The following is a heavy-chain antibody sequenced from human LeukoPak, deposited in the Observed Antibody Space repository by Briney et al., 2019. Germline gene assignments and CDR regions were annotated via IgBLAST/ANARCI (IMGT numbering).Heavy chain of an antibody. CDR1: GFTFSDNY. CDR3: ARCGTAAGLDY. V-gene: IGHV3-11*04. J-gene: IGHJ4*02. D-gene: IGHD6-13*01. Sequence: GGSLRLSCAASGFTFSDNYMSWIRQAPGKGLEWVSYISSSGSIYYADSVKGRFTISRDNAKNSLYLQMNSLRAEDTAVYYCARCGTAAGLDYWGQGTLVTVSS. CDR2: ISSSGSI.